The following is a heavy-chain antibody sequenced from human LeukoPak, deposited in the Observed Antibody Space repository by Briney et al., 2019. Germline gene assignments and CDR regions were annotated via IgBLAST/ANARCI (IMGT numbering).Heavy chain of an antibody. J-gene: IGHJ4*02. CDR1: GFTVGSNY. D-gene: IGHD3-22*01. Sequence: GESLKISCAASGFTVGSNYMSWVRQAPGKGLEWVSIIYRGGSTNYADSVKGRFTISRDTSKNTLYLQMNSLRAEDTAVYYCARLSANSSAYFFDYWGQGTLVTVSS. CDR3: ARLSANSSAYFFDY. V-gene: IGHV3-66*04. CDR2: IYRGGST.